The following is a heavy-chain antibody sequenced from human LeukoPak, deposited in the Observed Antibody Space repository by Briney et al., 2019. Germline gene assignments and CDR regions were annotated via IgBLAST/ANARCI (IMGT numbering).Heavy chain of an antibody. CDR1: GGSISSYY. CDR3: ARDVETVLRYFDWLSRPYYYYYYMDV. CDR2: IYYSGST. D-gene: IGHD3-9*01. Sequence: SETLSLTCSVSGGSISSYYWSWILQPPGKGLEWIGYIYYSGSTYYNPSLKSRVTISVDTSKNQFSLKLSSVTAADTAVYYCARDVETVLRYFDWLSRPYYYYYYMDVWGKGTTVTVSS. V-gene: IGHV4-59*12. J-gene: IGHJ6*03.